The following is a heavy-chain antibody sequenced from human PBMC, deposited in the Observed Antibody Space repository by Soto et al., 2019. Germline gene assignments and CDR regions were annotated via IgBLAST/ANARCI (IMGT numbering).Heavy chain of an antibody. CDR3: ARMGVGATTDY. Sequence: QVQLEQSGAEVRKPGSSVKVSCKASGGTFTSYAISWVRQAPGQGLEWMGGIIPLFDTPNYTQRFQGRVQITVESTITVNIDLSSLPSEDTAICYRARMGVGATTDYWGHGTVVTVSS. CDR2: IIPLFDTP. V-gene: IGHV1-69*01. CDR1: GGTFTSYA. D-gene: IGHD1-26*01. J-gene: IGHJ4*01.